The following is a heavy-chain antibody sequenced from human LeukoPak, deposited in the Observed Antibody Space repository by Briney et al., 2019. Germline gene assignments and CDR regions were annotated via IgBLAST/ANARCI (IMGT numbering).Heavy chain of an antibody. J-gene: IGHJ4*02. CDR3: AIMHRYYDGSGYWVQ. CDR1: GFTFSSYA. Sequence: GGSLRLSCAASGFTFSSYAMSWVRQAPGKGLEWVSGISTSGGSTSYADSVKGRFTISRDDPRNTLYMQMNSLRAEDTAVYYCAIMHRYYDGSGYWVQWGQGTLVTVSS. V-gene: IGHV3-23*01. CDR2: ISTSGGST. D-gene: IGHD3-22*01.